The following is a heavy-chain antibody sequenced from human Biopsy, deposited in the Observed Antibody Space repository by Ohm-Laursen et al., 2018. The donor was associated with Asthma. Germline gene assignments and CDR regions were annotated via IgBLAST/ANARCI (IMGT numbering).Heavy chain of an antibody. D-gene: IGHD3-22*01. CDR2: IYSGGTS. Sequence: SLRLSCAASGFTVSTNGMSWVRQPPEKGLEWVSVIYSGGTSHTADSVRGRFTISRDYSKNTLYLQMHSLRAEDTAVYYCARGDSSNWSHYYFDYWGQGTLVTVSS. CDR3: ARGDSSNWSHYYFDY. V-gene: IGHV3-53*01. J-gene: IGHJ4*02. CDR1: GFTVSTNG.